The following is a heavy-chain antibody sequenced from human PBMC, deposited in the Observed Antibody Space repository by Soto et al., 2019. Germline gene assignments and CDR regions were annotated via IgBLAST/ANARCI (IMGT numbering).Heavy chain of an antibody. CDR3: AKARVRIVGANSFDY. V-gene: IGHV3-30*18. D-gene: IGHD1-26*01. J-gene: IGHJ4*02. Sequence: GGSLRLSCVGSGFTFSNYGMHWVRQPPGKGLEWVALISDDGDKRYYADSVRGRLIISRDNSKDTLYLQMNSLGPDDTAVYFCAKARVRIVGANSFDYWGQGTPVTV. CDR1: GFTFSNYG. CDR2: ISDDGDKR.